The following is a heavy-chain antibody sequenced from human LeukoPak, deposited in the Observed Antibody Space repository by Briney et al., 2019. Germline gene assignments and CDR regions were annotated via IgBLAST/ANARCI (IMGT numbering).Heavy chain of an antibody. CDR2: IHYSGSS. V-gene: IGHV4-61*08. J-gene: IGHJ4*02. CDR1: GGSVSSSGYY. Sequence: SETLSLTYTVSGGSVSSSGYYWTWIRQPPGKGLEWIGYIHYSGSSRSHPSLNSRVTMSVDTSKSQFSLKLTSVTAADTAVYYCARGRRTAVVTDFDYWGQGILVTVSS. D-gene: IGHD2-21*02. CDR3: ARGRRTAVVTDFDY.